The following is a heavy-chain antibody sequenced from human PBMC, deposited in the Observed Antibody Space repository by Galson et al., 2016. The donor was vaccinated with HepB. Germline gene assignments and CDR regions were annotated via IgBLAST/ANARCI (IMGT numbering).Heavy chain of an antibody. CDR2: ISTSSTTI. D-gene: IGHD6-13*01. V-gene: IGHV3-48*01. J-gene: IGHJ3*01. Sequence: SLRLSCAASAFTFSNYWMYWVRQAPGKGLEWISFISTSSTTIYYADSVKGRFTISRDNPKKSLYLQMNSLRAEDTAVYYCARVGDNNNWYLGDAFDVWGQGTVVTVSS. CDR3: ARVGDNNNWYLGDAFDV. CDR1: AFTFSNYW.